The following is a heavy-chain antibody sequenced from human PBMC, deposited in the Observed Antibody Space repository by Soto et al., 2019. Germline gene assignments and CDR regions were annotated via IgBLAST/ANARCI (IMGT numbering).Heavy chain of an antibody. V-gene: IGHV1-18*01. J-gene: IGHJ3*02. Sequence: QVQLVQSGAELKKPGASVKVSCKASGYTFSNYALSWVRQAPGQGLEWMGWISVYNGNRKYAQKVQDRVTMTTDTSTSTAYRELRSLRSDDTAVYYCAGDQGYYDKSGYYQLDPFDIWGQGTMITVSS. CDR2: ISVYNGNR. CDR3: AGDQGYYDKSGYYQLDPFDI. CDR1: GYTFSNYA. D-gene: IGHD3-22*01.